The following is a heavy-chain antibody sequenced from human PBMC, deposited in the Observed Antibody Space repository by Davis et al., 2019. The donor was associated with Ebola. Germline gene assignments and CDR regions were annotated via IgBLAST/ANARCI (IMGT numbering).Heavy chain of an antibody. D-gene: IGHD1-26*01. V-gene: IGHV3-30*03. Sequence: GESLKISCAASGFTFSSYGMHWVRQAPGKGLEWVAVISYDGSNKYYADSVKGRFTISRDNSKNTLYLQMNSLRAEDTAVYYCARCGQIVGPYGMDVWGQGTTVTVSS. CDR2: ISYDGSNK. J-gene: IGHJ6*02. CDR1: GFTFSSYG. CDR3: ARCGQIVGPYGMDV.